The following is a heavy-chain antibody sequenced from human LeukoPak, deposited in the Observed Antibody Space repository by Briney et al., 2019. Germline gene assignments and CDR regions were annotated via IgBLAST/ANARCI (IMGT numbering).Heavy chain of an antibody. Sequence: GGSLRLSCAASGFTFSSYSMNWVRQAPGKGLEWVSSISSTSSYIYYADSVKGRFTISRDNAKNSLYLQMNSLRAEDTAVYYCARDRYDFWGYYYYGMDVWGQGTTVTVSS. D-gene: IGHD3-3*01. CDR3: ARDRYDFWGYYYYGMDV. V-gene: IGHV3-21*01. CDR1: GFTFSSYS. J-gene: IGHJ6*02. CDR2: ISSTSSYI.